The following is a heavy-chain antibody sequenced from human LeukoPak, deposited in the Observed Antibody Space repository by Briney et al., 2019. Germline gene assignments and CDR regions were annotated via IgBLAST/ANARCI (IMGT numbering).Heavy chain of an antibody. D-gene: IGHD2-15*01. J-gene: IGHJ3*02. CDR3: ARTCSGGSCYLAFDI. CDR1: GGSISSGDYY. V-gene: IGHV4-31*03. Sequence: SETLSLTCTVSGGSISSGDYYWSWIRQHLGKGLEWIAYIFYSGTSYYNPSLKSRVMISVDTSKNQFSLKLSSVTAADTAIYYCARTCSGGSCYLAFDIWGQGTMVTVSS. CDR2: IFYSGTS.